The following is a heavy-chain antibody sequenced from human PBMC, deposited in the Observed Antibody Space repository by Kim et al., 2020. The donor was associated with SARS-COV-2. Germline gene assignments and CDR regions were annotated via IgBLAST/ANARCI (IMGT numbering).Heavy chain of an antibody. CDR1: GDSVSSNSAA. CDR2: TYYRSKWYN. J-gene: IGHJ6*02. D-gene: IGHD6-13*01. V-gene: IGHV6-1*01. CDR3: ARDGIAAAGTSYYYYGMDV. Sequence: SQTLSLTCAISGDSVSSNSAAWNWIRQSPSRGLEWLGRTYYRSKWYNDYAVSVKSRITINPDTSKNQFSLQLNSVTPEDTAVYYCARDGIAAAGTSYYYYGMDVWGQGTTVTVSS.